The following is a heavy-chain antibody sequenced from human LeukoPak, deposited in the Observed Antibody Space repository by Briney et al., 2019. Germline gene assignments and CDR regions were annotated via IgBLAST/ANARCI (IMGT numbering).Heavy chain of an antibody. CDR2: IKKDGSEK. Sequence: QAGGSLRLSCAASGFTFSSYWMSWVRQAPGKGLEGVAKIKKDGSEKYYGDSVKGRFTISRDNAKTSLYLQMNSLRAEDTAVYYCAELGITMIGGVWGKGTTVTISS. CDR1: GFTFSSYW. D-gene: IGHD3-10*02. CDR3: AELGITMIGGV. J-gene: IGHJ6*04. V-gene: IGHV3-7*01.